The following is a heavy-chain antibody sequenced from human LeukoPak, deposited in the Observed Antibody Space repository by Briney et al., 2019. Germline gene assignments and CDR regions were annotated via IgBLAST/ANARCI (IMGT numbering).Heavy chain of an antibody. CDR1: GGSFSGYY. CDR2: IYYSGST. V-gene: IGHV4-59*01. D-gene: IGHD3-3*01. Sequence: SETLSLTCAVYGGSFSGYYWSWIRQPPGKGLEWIGYIYYSGSTNYNPSLKSRVTISVDTSKNQFSLKLSSVTAADTAVYYCARGVSVRFLEWLLTGLYFDYWGQGTLVTVSS. CDR3: ARGVSVRFLEWLLTGLYFDY. J-gene: IGHJ4*02.